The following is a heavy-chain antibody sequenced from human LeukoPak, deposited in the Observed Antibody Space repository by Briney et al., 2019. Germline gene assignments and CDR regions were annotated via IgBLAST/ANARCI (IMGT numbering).Heavy chain of an antibody. CDR2: LSYNGST. V-gene: IGHV4-39*01. CDR1: GDSISSGLDY. J-gene: IGHJ4*02. Sequence: SETLPLTCTVSGDSISSGLDYWGWIRQSPGKGLEWIGSLSYNGSTYYNPSLKSRVIVFVDTSKSQVSLKLSAVTAADTAIYYCARGIDSWGQGTLVTVSS. CDR3: ARGIDS.